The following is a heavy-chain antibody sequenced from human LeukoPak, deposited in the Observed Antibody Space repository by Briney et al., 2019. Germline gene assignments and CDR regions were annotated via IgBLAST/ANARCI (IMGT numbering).Heavy chain of an antibody. CDR2: IYYSGST. CDR3: ASGYYDFWSGYPNWFDP. J-gene: IGHJ5*02. Sequence: PSETLSLTCTVSGGSISSSSYYWGWIRQPPGKGLEWIGSIYYSGSTYYNPSLKSRVTISVDTSKNQFSLKLSSVTAADTAVYYCASGYYDFWSGYPNWFDPWGQGTLVTVSS. CDR1: GGSISSSSYY. D-gene: IGHD3-3*01. V-gene: IGHV4-39*01.